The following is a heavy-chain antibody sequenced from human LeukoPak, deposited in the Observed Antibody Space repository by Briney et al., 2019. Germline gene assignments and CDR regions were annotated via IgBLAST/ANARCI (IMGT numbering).Heavy chain of an antibody. CDR2: ISYDGSNK. CDR3: ARDHSSGFISDY. V-gene: IGHV3-30-3*01. CDR1: GFTFSSYA. D-gene: IGHD3-22*01. J-gene: IGHJ4*02. Sequence: GGSLGLSCAASGFTFSSYAMHWVRQAPGKGLEWVAVISYDGSNKYYADSVKGRFTISRDNAKNSLYLQMNSLRAEDTAVYYCARDHSSGFISDYWGQGTLVTVSS.